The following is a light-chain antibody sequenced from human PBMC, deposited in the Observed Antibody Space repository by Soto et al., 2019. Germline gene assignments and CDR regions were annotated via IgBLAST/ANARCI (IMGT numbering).Light chain of an antibody. CDR3: TTYTTANTHV. J-gene: IGLJ1*01. CDR2: EVI. CDR1: SSDVGGYNY. Sequence: QSALTQPASVSGSPGQSITISCPGTSSDVGGYNYASWYQQHPGKAPKLMIYEVINRPSGVSSRFSGSKSGNTASLTISGLQAEDEADYYCTTYTTANTHVFGAGTKVTVL. V-gene: IGLV2-14*03.